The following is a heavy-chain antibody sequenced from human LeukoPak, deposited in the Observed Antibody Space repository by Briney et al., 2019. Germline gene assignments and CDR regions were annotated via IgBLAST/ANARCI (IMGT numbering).Heavy chain of an antibody. CDR1: GFTFSSYS. CDR2: ISSSSSTI. Sequence: PGRSLRLSCAASGFTFSSYSMNWVRQAPGKGLEWVSYISSSSSTIYYADSVKGRFTISRDNAKNSLYLQMNSLRAEDTAVYYCARDVWSIPTAMVADAFDIWGQGTMVTVSS. CDR3: ARDVWSIPTAMVADAFDI. V-gene: IGHV3-48*01. D-gene: IGHD5-18*01. J-gene: IGHJ3*02.